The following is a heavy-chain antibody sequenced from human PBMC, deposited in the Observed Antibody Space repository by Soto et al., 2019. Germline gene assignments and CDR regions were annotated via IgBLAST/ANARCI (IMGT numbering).Heavy chain of an antibody. D-gene: IGHD5-12*01. CDR1: GYSLSGDFV. Sequence: SETLSLTWAVSGYSLSGDFVWGWIRQPAGKGLEWIGSIYHSGSTYYNSSLRSRLTLSVDTSANRFSLHLSSVTAADTAVYYCARGRYSGYDRYYFDYWGQGTLVTVSS. CDR2: IYHSGST. V-gene: IGHV4-38-2*01. J-gene: IGHJ4*02. CDR3: ARGRYSGYDRYYFDY.